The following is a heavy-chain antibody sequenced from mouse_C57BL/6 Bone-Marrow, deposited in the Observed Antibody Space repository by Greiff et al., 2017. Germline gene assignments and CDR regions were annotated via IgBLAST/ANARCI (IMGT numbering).Heavy chain of an antibody. Sequence: VQLQQPGAELVMPGASVKLSCKASGYTFTSYWMHWVKQRPGQGLEWIGELDPSDSYTNYNQKFKGKSTLTVDKSSSTAYMQLSSLTSEDSAVYYCAAYDYDAYWGQGTLVTVSA. CDR1: GYTFTSYW. D-gene: IGHD2-4*01. CDR3: AAYDYDAY. V-gene: IGHV1-69*01. CDR2: LDPSDSYT. J-gene: IGHJ3*01.